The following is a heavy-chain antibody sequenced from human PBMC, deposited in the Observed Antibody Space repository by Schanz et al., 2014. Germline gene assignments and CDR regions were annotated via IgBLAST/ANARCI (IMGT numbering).Heavy chain of an antibody. CDR3: ARDNGRIPAANSFDY. CDR1: GYTFTDYG. V-gene: IGHV1-18*01. Sequence: QVQLVQSGAEVKKPGSSMKVSCKASGYTFTDYGVIWVRQAPGQGPEWIGWISGYTGDTKYAQKFQHRVNMTTDRTTSTVYMELRSLRFDDTAVYFCARDNGRIPAANSFDYWGQGTRVTVSS. CDR2: ISGYTGDT. J-gene: IGHJ4*02. D-gene: IGHD1-26*01.